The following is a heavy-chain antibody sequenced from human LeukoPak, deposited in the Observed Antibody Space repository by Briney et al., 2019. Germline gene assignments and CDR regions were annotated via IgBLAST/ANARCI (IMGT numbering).Heavy chain of an antibody. V-gene: IGHV1-2*02. J-gene: IGHJ4*02. CDR1: GGTFSSYA. CDR2: INPNSGGT. Sequence: ASVKVSCKASGGTFSSYAISWVRQAPGQGLEWMGGINPNSGGTNYAQKFQGRVTMTRDTSISTAYTELSRLRSDDTAVYYCASGSSGYYFLFDYWGQGTLVTVSS. D-gene: IGHD3-22*01. CDR3: ASGSSGYYFLFDY.